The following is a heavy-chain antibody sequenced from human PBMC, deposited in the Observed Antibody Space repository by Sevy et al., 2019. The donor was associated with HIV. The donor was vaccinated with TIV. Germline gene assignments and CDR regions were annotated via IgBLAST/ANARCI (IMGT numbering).Heavy chain of an antibody. D-gene: IGHD6-13*01. J-gene: IGHJ4*02. Sequence: GGSLRLSCAASGFTFSSYSMNWVRQAPGKGLEWVSSISSSSSYIYYADSVKGRFTISRDNAKNSLYLQMNSLRAEDTDVYYCARDSIAAAGTRYFDYWGQGTLVTVSS. CDR3: ARDSIAAAGTRYFDY. CDR1: GFTFSSYS. CDR2: ISSSSSYI. V-gene: IGHV3-21*01.